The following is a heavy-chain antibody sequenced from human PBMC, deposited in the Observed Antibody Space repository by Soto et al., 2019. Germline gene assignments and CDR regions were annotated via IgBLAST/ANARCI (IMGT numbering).Heavy chain of an antibody. CDR1: GAAFSNYT. Sequence: QVQLVQSGADVKKPGSSVKISCTASGAAFSNYTFTWVRRAPGQGLEWVGRVIPLLDASNYAEKFQDRVTISADRSTCTVYMELSGLRSEDSAIYYCASGKSQMSQDRMGFYYYMDVWGKGTTVTVSS. CDR2: VIPLLDAS. D-gene: IGHD1-1*01. J-gene: IGHJ6*03. CDR3: ASGKSQMSQDRMGFYYYMDV. V-gene: IGHV1-69*08.